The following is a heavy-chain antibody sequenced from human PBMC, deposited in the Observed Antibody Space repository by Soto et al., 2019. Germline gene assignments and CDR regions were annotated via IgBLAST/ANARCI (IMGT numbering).Heavy chain of an antibody. J-gene: IGHJ6*02. CDR3: ARRVGTTIPSGMDV. V-gene: IGHV3-23*01. Sequence: GGSLRLSCAASGFTFSSYVMRWVRQAPGKGLEWVSTISGSGGSTYYADSVKGRFTISRDNSKNTLYLRMNSLRDDDTAVYYCARRVGTTIPSGMDVWGQGTTVTVSS. CDR1: GFTFSSYV. CDR2: ISGSGGST. D-gene: IGHD1-26*01.